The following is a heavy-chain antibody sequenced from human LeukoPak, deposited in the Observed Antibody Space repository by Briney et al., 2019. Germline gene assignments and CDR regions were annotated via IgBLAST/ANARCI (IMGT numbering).Heavy chain of an antibody. Sequence: GGSLRLSCAASGFTFSSYAMSWVRQAPGKGLEWVSTISGSGDSTYYADSVKGRFTISRDNSKNTLYLQMNSLRAEDTAVYYCAKSSMVYATPIVYWGQGTLVTVSS. CDR2: ISGSGDST. CDR1: GFTFSSYA. J-gene: IGHJ4*02. D-gene: IGHD2-8*01. CDR3: AKSSMVYATPIVY. V-gene: IGHV3-23*01.